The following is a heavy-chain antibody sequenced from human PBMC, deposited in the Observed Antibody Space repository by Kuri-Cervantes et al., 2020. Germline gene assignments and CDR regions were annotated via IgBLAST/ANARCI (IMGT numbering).Heavy chain of an antibody. CDR3: AKCEGGYRPDY. D-gene: IGHD3-16*02. CDR1: GATFRS. CDR2: ISGSGVSS. V-gene: IGHV3-23*01. Sequence: GESLKISCAGSGATFRSMSWVRQAPGKGLEWVSAISGSGVSSFYADSVKGRFTISRDNSKNTLYLQMNRLKTEDTAVYYCAKCEGGYRPDYWGQGTLVTVSS. J-gene: IGHJ4*02.